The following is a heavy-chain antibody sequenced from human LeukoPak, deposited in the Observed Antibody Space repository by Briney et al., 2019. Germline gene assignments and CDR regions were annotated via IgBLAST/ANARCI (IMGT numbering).Heavy chain of an antibody. CDR1: GGSFSGYY. Sequence: SETLSLTCAVYGGSFSGYYWSWIRQPPGKGLEWIGEINHSGSTNYNPSLKRRVTISVDTSKNQFSLKLSSVTAADTAVYYCARGGGMITFGGVIVSVYFDYWGQGTLVTVSS. CDR3: ARGGGMITFGGVIVSVYFDY. D-gene: IGHD3-16*02. J-gene: IGHJ4*02. CDR2: INHSGST. V-gene: IGHV4-34*01.